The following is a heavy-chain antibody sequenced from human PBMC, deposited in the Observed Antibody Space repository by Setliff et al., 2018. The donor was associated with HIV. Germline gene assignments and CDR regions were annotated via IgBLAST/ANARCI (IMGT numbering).Heavy chain of an antibody. V-gene: IGHV3-7*01. CDR3: VRQGLTMNRGVPAPILYYFDY. CDR2: IKQDGSEK. D-gene: IGHD3-10*01. J-gene: IGHJ4*02. Sequence: GGSLRLSCAASGFTFSSHWMSWIRQAPGKGLEWVASIKQDGSEKYFVDSVKGRFTISRDNAKDSMFLQMNSLRGEDTAVYYCVRQGLTMNRGVPAPILYYFDYWGQGILVTVSS. CDR1: GFTFSSHW.